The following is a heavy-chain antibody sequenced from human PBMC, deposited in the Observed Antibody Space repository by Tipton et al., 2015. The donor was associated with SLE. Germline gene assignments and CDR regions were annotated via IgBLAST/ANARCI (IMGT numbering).Heavy chain of an antibody. CDR2: IYTNGRT. CDR1: GDSESKNSHY. J-gene: IGHJ5*02. Sequence: TLSLTCTVSGDSESKNSHYWGWIRQPAGKGLEWVGHIYTNGRTNYNPSLQSRVTMSVDTSKNHFSLKLSSVTAADTAVYYCARHDTNYGRNWFDPWGQGTLVTVSS. V-gene: IGHV4-61*09. CDR3: ARHDTNYGRNWFDP. D-gene: IGHD2-8*01.